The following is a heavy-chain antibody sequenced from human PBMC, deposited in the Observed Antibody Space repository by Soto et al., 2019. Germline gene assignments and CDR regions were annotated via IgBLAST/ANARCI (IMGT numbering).Heavy chain of an antibody. Sequence: QVQVVESGGGVVQPGRSLRLSCAASGFTFSSFGMHWVRQAPGKGLEWVSLIWYDGSKKSYGDSVKGRFTISRDNSRNTVYLQRNSPRADDTAVYYCARDASYYSLWSGYYPSRNGMDVWGQGTTVTVSS. V-gene: IGHV3-33*01. J-gene: IGHJ6*02. D-gene: IGHD3-3*01. CDR3: ARDASYYSLWSGYYPSRNGMDV. CDR1: GFTFSSFG. CDR2: IWYDGSKK.